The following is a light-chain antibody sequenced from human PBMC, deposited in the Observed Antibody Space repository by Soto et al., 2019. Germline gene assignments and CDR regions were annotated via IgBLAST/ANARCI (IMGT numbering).Light chain of an antibody. Sequence: EIVMTQSPATLSVSPGERATLSCRASQSLSSNLAWYQQKPGQAPRLLIHGASTRATGIPARFSGSESGTEFTLTISRLQSEEFAVYYCQQYNNWPITFGQGTRLEIK. J-gene: IGKJ5*01. CDR1: QSLSSN. CDR3: QQYNNWPIT. V-gene: IGKV3D-15*01. CDR2: GAS.